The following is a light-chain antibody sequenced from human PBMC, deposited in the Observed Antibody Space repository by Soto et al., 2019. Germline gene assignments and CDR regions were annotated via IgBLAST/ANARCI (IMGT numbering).Light chain of an antibody. CDR3: QQRSNWPLT. J-gene: IGKJ4*01. CDR1: QSVSSY. CDR2: DAS. Sequence: IVLTQSPATLSLNPGERATLSCRASQSVSSYLAWYQQKPGQAPRLLIYDASNRATGIPARFSGSGSGTDFTLTISSLEPEDFAVYYCQQRSNWPLTFGGGTKVDI. V-gene: IGKV3-11*01.